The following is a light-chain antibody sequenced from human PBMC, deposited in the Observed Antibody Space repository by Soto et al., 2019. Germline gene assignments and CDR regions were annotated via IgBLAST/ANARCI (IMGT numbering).Light chain of an antibody. CDR3: HQYYNWPPYT. CDR1: QSININ. V-gene: IGKV3-15*01. J-gene: IGKJ1*01. Sequence: EVVMTPSPATLSVSPGERATLSCRSSQSININVAWYQQKPGQAPRLLMYGAFTRATGIPPRFSGSGSGTEFTLTISSLQSEDFAVYYCHQYYNWPPYTFGQGTKVDIK. CDR2: GAF.